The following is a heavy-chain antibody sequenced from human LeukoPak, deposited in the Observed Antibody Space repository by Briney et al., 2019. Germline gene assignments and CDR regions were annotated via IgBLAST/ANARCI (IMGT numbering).Heavy chain of an antibody. J-gene: IGHJ5*02. D-gene: IGHD1-26*01. CDR2: ISSSGSTI. V-gene: IGHV3-48*03. CDR3: PRREENWFDP. CDR1: GFTFSSYE. Sequence: PGGSLRLSCAASGFTFSSYEMNWVRQAPGKGLEWVSYISSSGSTIYYADSVKGRFTISRDNAKNSLYLQMNSLRAEDTAVYYCPRREENWFDPWGQGTLVTVSS.